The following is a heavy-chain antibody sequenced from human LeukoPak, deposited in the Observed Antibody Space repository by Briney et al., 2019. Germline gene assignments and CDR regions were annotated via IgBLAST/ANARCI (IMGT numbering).Heavy chain of an antibody. Sequence: SETLSLTCTVSGGSISSGSYYWSWIRQPAGKGLEWIGRIYTSGSTNYNPSLKSRVTISVDMSKNQFSLKLSSVTAADTAVYYCARRGGSWYAHDYWGQGTLVTVSS. CDR1: GGSISSGSYY. D-gene: IGHD6-13*01. CDR3: ARRGGSWYAHDY. CDR2: IYTSGST. J-gene: IGHJ4*02. V-gene: IGHV4-61*02.